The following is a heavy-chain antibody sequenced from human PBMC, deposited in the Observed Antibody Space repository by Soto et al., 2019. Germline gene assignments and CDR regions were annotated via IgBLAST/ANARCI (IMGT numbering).Heavy chain of an antibody. Sequence: QVQLVQSGAEVKKPGASVTVSCKASGYNFVTYGISWARQAPGQGLEWIGWSSASNGNRIYAQNFQGRVTMSTDTPTNTAYMELRSLGSGDTAVYYCARDRGHQLLSAYYYYYGFDVWGQGTTVTVSS. J-gene: IGHJ6*02. V-gene: IGHV1-18*01. CDR1: GYNFVTYG. D-gene: IGHD3-10*01. CDR3: ARDRGHQLLSAYYYYYGFDV. CDR2: SSASNGNR.